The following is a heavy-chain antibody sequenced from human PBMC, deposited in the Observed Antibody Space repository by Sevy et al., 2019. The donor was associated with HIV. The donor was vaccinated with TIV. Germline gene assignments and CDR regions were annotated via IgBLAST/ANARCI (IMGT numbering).Heavy chain of an antibody. CDR1: GYTFTSYG. J-gene: IGHJ6*02. CDR3: ARGTVDTAMVIYYYGMDV. V-gene: IGHV1-18*01. Sequence: ASVKVSCKASGYTFTSYGISWVRQAPGQGLEWMGWISAYNGNTNYAQKLQGRVTMTTDTSTSTAYMELRSLGSDDTAVYYCARGTVDTAMVIYYYGMDVWGQGTTVTVSS. CDR2: ISAYNGNT. D-gene: IGHD5-18*01.